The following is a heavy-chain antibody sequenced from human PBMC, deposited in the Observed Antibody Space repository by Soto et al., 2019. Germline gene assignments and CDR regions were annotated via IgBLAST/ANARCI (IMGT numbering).Heavy chain of an antibody. V-gene: IGHV4-59*08. CDR3: TRSNTASSSPDY. J-gene: IGHJ4*02. D-gene: IGHD6-13*01. Sequence: QVQLQESGPGLMKPSETLSLTCTVSGGSIRDFHWSWIRQPPGKGLEWIGSFYFSETTNSDPSLKGRVTVAVDSSKSHFSLKLASVTAEDTAIYYCTRSNTASSSPDYWGQGSLVTVSS. CDR1: GGSIRDFH. CDR2: FYFSETT.